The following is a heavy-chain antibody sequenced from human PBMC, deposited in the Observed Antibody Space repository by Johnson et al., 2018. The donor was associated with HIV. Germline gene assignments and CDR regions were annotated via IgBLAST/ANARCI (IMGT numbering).Heavy chain of an antibody. Sequence: QVQLVESGGGLVKPGGSLRLSCAASGFTFSDYYMSWIRQAPGKGLEWVSYISSSGSTIYYADPVKGRFTISRDNAKNLVYLQMNSLRVEDTAVYYCAREPRLLTDAFDIWGQGTMVTVSS. D-gene: IGHD5-18*01. CDR1: GFTFSDYY. CDR3: AREPRLLTDAFDI. CDR2: ISSSGSTI. J-gene: IGHJ3*02. V-gene: IGHV3-11*04.